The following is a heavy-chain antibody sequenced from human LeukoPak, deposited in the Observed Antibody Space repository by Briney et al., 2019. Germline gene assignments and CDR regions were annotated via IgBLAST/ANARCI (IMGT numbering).Heavy chain of an antibody. V-gene: IGHV3-11*01. Sequence: PGGSLRLSCAASGFTFRDYYMSWIRQAPGKGLEWVSYISSSGSTIYYADSVKGRFTISRDNAENSLYLQMNSLRAEDTAVYYCARNRNTGIWSGYYSDYWGQGPLVTVSS. J-gene: IGHJ4*02. CDR1: GFTFRDYY. CDR2: ISSSGSTI. CDR3: ARNRNTGIWSGYYSDY. D-gene: IGHD3-3*01.